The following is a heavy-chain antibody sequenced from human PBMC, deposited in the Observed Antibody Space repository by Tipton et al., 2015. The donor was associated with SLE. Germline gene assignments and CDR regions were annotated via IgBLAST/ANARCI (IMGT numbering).Heavy chain of an antibody. J-gene: IGHJ6*04. CDR2: IYSGGSST. V-gene: IGHV3-23*03. Sequence: SLRLSCAASGFTVSSNYMSWVRQAPGKGLEWVSVIYSGGSSTYYADSVKGRFTISRDNSKNTLYLQMNSLRAEDTAVYYCATLGSSSGMDVWGKGTTVTVSS. CDR1: GFTVSSNY. CDR3: ATLGSSSGMDV. D-gene: IGHD6-13*01.